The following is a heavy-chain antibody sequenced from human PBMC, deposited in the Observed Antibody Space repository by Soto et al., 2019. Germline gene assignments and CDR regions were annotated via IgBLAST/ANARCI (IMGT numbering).Heavy chain of an antibody. Sequence: QVTLKESGPALVKPTETLTLTCTVSGFSLTTGKMGVSWLSQPPGTALEWLAHIFSDNERSYSTSLQGILTISKDTSGSQVVLSMTHVDPLDTATYYCARMKVDSYQFFYAMDVWGQGTTVTVSS. J-gene: IGHJ6*02. CDR2: IFSDNER. V-gene: IGHV2-26*01. CDR3: ARMKVDSYQFFYAMDV. D-gene: IGHD3-9*01. CDR1: GFSLTTGKMG.